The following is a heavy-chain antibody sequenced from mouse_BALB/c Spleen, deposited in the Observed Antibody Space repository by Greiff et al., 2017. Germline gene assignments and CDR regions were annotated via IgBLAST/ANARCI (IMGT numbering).Heavy chain of an antibody. V-gene: IGHV3-6*02. CDR3: AVLLRPFDY. Sequence: EVQLVESGPGLVKPSQSLSLTCSVTGYSITSGYYWNWIRQFPGNKLEWMGYISYDGSNNYNPSLKNRISITRDTSKNQFFLKLNSVTTEDTATYYCAVLLRPFDYWGQGTTLTVSS. D-gene: IGHD1-1*01. CDR2: ISYDGSN. CDR1: GYSITSGYY. J-gene: IGHJ2*01.